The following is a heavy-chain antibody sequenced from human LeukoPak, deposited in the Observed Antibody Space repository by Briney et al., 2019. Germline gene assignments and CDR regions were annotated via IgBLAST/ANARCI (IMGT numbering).Heavy chain of an antibody. Sequence: GGSLRLSCVASRFIFSDYWMSWVRQAPGKGLEWVAVISYDGSNKYYADSVKGRFTISRDNSKNTLYLQMNSLRVEDTAVYYCAKDLSPLVWFVSGSDAFDIWGQGTMVTVSS. CDR1: RFIFSDYW. V-gene: IGHV3-30*18. D-gene: IGHD3-10*01. CDR2: ISYDGSNK. CDR3: AKDLSPLVWFVSGSDAFDI. J-gene: IGHJ3*02.